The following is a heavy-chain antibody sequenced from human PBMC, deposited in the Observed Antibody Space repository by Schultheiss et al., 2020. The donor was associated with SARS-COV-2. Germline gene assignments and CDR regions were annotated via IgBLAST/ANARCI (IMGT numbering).Heavy chain of an antibody. V-gene: IGHV3-23*01. Sequence: GGSLRLSCAASGFTFSDYYMSWIRQAPGKGLEWVSAISGSGGSTYYADSVKGRFTISRDNAKNTLYLQMNSLRAEDTAVYYCAKYLTRSDRKSDSNDYWGQGTLVTVSS. CDR3: AKYLTRSDRKSDSNDY. CDR2: ISGSGGST. CDR1: GFTFSDYY. D-gene: IGHD2-21*01. J-gene: IGHJ4*02.